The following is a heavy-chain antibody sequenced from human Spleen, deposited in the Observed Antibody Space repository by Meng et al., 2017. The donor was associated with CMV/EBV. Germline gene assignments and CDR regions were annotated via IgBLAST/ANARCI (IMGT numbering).Heavy chain of an antibody. Sequence: SETLSLTCTVSGGSISNTIYYWGWIRQPPGKGLEWIGSVYYSGSMYYNPSLKSRVTISVDTSKNQFSLKLSSVTAADTAVYYCARQYYEILTGYFPGWFDPWGQGTLVTVSS. CDR1: GGSISNTIYY. CDR2: VYYSGSM. V-gene: IGHV4-39*01. CDR3: ARQYYEILTGYFPGWFDP. J-gene: IGHJ5*02. D-gene: IGHD3-9*01.